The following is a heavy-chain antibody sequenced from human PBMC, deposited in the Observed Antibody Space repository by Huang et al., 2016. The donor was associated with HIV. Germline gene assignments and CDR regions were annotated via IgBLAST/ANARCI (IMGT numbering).Heavy chain of an antibody. D-gene: IGHD2-2*02. CDR1: GFTFSSYG. J-gene: IGHJ1*01. V-gene: IGHV3-30*02. CDR3: ANFPYRTKDFQH. Sequence: QVQLVESGGGVVQPGGSLRLSCAASGFTFSSYGMHWVRQGPGKGLEWGACIRDDGSNKYYADSVKGRFTISRDNSKNTLYLQMNSLRAEDTAVYYCANFPYRTKDFQHWGQGTLVTVSS. CDR2: IRDDGSNK.